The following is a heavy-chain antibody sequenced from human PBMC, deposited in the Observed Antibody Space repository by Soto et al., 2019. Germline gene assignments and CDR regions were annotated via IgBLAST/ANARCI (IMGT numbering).Heavy chain of an antibody. CDR1: GFSFSSHS. Sequence: EVQLVESGGGLVKPGGSLRLSCAASGFSFSSHSMNWVRQAPGKGLEWVSSIGDSSTYIYYADSVKGRFTISRDNAKNSLELQMNSLRAEDKAVSYCARDQRWLRHGYSDYWGQGTLVTVSS. CDR3: ARDQRWLRHGYSDY. J-gene: IGHJ4*02. D-gene: IGHD3-22*01. V-gene: IGHV3-21*01. CDR2: IGDSSTYI.